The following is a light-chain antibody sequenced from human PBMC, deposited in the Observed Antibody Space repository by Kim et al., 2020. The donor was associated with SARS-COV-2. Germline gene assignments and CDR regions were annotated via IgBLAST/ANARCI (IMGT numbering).Light chain of an antibody. CDR1: RRVGST. Sequence: SPGQQSTPACRAGRRVGSTLVGYQHKPGEAPRILILDASHRATGVPARFCGSGSGTNFTRTIDSLEAEESATYYCQQRGNWPPLTFGRGTKVDIK. CDR3: QQRGNWPPLT. V-gene: IGKV3-11*01. CDR2: DAS. J-gene: IGKJ4*01.